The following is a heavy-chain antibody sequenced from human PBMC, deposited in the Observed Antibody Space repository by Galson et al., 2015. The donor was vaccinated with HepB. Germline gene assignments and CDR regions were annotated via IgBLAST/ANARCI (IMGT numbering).Heavy chain of an antibody. D-gene: IGHD3-22*01. J-gene: IGHJ4*02. Sequence: SVKVSCKTSGGTFSSYAISWVRQAPGQGLEWMGRIIPILGIANYAQKFQGRVTITADKSTSTAYMELSSLRSEDTAVYYCATRDSFDYWGQGTLVTVSS. CDR3: ATRDSFDY. CDR1: GGTFSSYA. CDR2: IIPILGIA. V-gene: IGHV1-69*04.